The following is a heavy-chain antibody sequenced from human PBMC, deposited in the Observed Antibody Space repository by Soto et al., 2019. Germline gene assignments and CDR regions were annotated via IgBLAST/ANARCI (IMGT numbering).Heavy chain of an antibody. J-gene: IGHJ6*02. D-gene: IGHD3-3*01. CDR1: GYTFTSYG. CDR3: ARARKYYDFWSGYSKYYYYYGMDV. V-gene: IGHV1-18*01. CDR2: ISAYNGNT. Sequence: ASVKVSCKASGYTFTSYGISWVRQAPGQGLEWMGWISAYNGNTSYAQKLQGRVTMTTDTSTSTAYMELRSLRSDDTAVYYCARARKYYDFWSGYSKYYYYYGMDVWGQGTTVTVSS.